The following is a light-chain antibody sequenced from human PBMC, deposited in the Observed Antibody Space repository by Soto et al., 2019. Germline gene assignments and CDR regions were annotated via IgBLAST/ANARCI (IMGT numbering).Light chain of an antibody. J-gene: IGLJ2*01. CDR2: LNSDGSH. CDR3: QTWGSGPVV. CDR1: SGHSSYD. V-gene: IGLV4-69*01. Sequence: QPVLTQSPSASASLGASVKLTCTLSSGHSSYDIEWHQQQPQKGPRYLIKLNSDGSHNKGDGIPDRFSGSSTAAERYLAIPSLQSEDEDDYYCQTWGSGPVVFGGGTKLTVL.